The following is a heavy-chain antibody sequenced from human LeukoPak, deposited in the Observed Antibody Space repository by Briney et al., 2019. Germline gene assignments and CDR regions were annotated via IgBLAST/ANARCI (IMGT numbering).Heavy chain of an antibody. D-gene: IGHD3-22*01. CDR1: GYTFTGYY. CDR3: ARGYYDSSGYYYNSHDAFDI. CDR2: INPNSGDS. V-gene: IGHV1-2*02. J-gene: IGHJ3*02. Sequence: AASVKVSCKASGYTFTGYYMHWVRQAPGQGLEWMGWINPNSGDSNYAQKFQGKVTMTRDTSISAAYLELSSLRSDDTAVYYCARGYYDSSGYYYNSHDAFDIWGQGTMVTVSS.